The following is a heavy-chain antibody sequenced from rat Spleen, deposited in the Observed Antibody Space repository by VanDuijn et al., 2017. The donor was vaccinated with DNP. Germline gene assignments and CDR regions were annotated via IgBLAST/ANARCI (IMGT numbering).Heavy chain of an antibody. D-gene: IGHD1-1*01. V-gene: IGHV2S12*01. J-gene: IGHJ2*01. CDR3: TRDLLQWPLDY. Sequence: QVQLKESGPGLVQPSQTLSLTCTVSGFSLTSNGVSWVRQPPGKGLEWIAAISSGGSTYYNSALKSRLSISRDTSKSQVFLKMNSLQTKDTAIYFCTRDLLQWPLDYRGKGVMVTVSS. CDR2: ISSGGST. CDR1: GFSLTSNG.